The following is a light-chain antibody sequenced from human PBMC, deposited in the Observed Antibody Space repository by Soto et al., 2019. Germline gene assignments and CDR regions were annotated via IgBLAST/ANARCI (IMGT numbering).Light chain of an antibody. CDR1: NRDVGSYNL. J-gene: IGLJ2*01. Sequence: QSALTQPASVSGSPGQSITISCTGTNRDVGSYNLVSWYQQRPGEAPKLIISEVRNRPSGISYRFTGSKSGNTASLTISGLQAEDEADYYCSSYTSSSTLLVVFGGGTKVTVL. CDR3: SSYTSSSTLLVV. V-gene: IGLV2-14*01. CDR2: EVR.